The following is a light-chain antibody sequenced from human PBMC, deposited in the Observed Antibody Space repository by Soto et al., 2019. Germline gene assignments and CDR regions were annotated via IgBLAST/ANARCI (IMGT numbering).Light chain of an antibody. CDR2: QDN. V-gene: IGLV3-1*01. J-gene: IGLJ2*01. Sequence: SYELTQPPSVSVSPGQTASITCSGDKLGDKYACWYQQKPGRSPVLVIYQDNRRPSEIPERFSGSNSGNTATLTISGTQAMDEADYYCQAWDSSTASVVFGGGTKLTVL. CDR3: QAWDSSTASVV. CDR1: KLGDKY.